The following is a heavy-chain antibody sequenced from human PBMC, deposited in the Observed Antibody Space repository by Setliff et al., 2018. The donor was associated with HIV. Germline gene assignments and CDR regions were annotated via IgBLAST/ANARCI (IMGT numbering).Heavy chain of an antibody. CDR1: GDSITSHY. CDR3: ARDNSYYYGSGSHYWYGMDV. D-gene: IGHD3-10*01. Sequence: SETLSLTCIVSGDSITSHYWSWIHQPPGKGLEWIGEIIHTGSTKYNPSLKSRVTISADTSKNQFSLNLSSVTAAETAVYYCARDNSYYYGSGSHYWYGMDVWGQGTTVTVSS. V-gene: IGHV4-59*11. J-gene: IGHJ6*01. CDR2: IIHTGST.